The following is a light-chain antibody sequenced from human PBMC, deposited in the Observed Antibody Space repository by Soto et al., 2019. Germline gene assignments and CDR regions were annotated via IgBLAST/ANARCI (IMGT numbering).Light chain of an antibody. CDR2: GAS. CDR3: QHYRGPSS. CDR1: QSISAY. J-gene: IGKJ3*01. V-gene: IGKV1-5*01. Sequence: DIQMTQSPSTLSASVGDRVTITCRASQSISAYLAWYQQKPGEAPKLLIYGASSLQSGVPSRFSGSGSGTEFTRSISGLQPEDFATYYCQHYRGPSSCGPGTKVDIK.